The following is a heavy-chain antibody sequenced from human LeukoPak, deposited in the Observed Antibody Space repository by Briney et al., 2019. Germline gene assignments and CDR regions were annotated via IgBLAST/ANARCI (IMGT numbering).Heavy chain of an antibody. Sequence: GGSLRLSCAASGFTFSSNAMSWVRQAPGKGLEWVSGISGSGGSTYYADSVKGRFTISRDNSKNTLYLQMSSLKAEDTAVYYCAKGGLMTYAYWGQGTQVTVSS. V-gene: IGHV3-23*01. D-gene: IGHD2-8*01. CDR3: AKGGLMTYAY. J-gene: IGHJ4*02. CDR2: ISGSGGST. CDR1: GFTFSSNA.